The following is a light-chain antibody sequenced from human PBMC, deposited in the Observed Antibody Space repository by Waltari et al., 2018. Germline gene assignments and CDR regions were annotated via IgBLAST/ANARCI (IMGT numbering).Light chain of an antibody. Sequence: SSELTQDPAVSVAMGQTVRITCQGDSLSSYYASWYQQRPGQAPSLVMYDKNNRPSGVPDRFSGSSSHNTASLTITGAQAEDEASYYCHSRDASGVGGSFGGGTKLTVL. J-gene: IGLJ2*01. V-gene: IGLV3-19*01. CDR2: DKN. CDR1: SLSSYY. CDR3: HSRDASGVGGS.